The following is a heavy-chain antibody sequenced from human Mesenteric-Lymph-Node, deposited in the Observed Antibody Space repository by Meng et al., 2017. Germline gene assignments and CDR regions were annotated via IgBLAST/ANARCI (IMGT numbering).Heavy chain of an antibody. CDR1: EYTFSDYY. CDR3: ASLWFGNAFDI. V-gene: IGHV1-2*02. CDR2: INPNSGGT. J-gene: IGHJ3*02. Sequence: ASVQVSCKAPEYTFSDYYIHWVRQAPGQGPEWMGWINPNSGGTNYAQKFQGRVTMTRDTSISTAYMELSRLRSDDTAVYYCASLWFGNAFDIWGQGTTVTVSS. D-gene: IGHD3-10*01.